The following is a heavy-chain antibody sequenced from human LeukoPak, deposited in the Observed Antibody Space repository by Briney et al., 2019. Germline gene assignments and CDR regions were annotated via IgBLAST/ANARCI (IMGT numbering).Heavy chain of an antibody. V-gene: IGHV3-7*03. J-gene: IGHJ6*04. Sequence: GGSLRLSCAASGFTFSSYWMSWVRQAPGKGLEWVANIKQDGSEKYYVDSVKGRFTISRDNAKNSLYLQMNSLGAEDTAVYFCARIHEYGSDTYYYYGMDVWGKGTTVTVSS. D-gene: IGHD3-10*01. CDR1: GFTFSSYW. CDR2: IKQDGSEK. CDR3: ARIHEYGSDTYYYYGMDV.